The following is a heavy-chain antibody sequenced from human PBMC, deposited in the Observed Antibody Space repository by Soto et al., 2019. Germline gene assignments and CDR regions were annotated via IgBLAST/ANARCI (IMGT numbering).Heavy chain of an antibody. CDR1: GYTFTGYY. CDR3: ARDLYSSSGYLRLGPAPYGMDV. J-gene: IGHJ6*02. Sequence: GASVKVSCKASGYTFTGYYMYWGRQAPGQGLEWMGWINPNSGGTNYAQKFQGWVTMTRDTSISTAYMELSRLRSDDTAVYYCARDLYSSSGYLRLGPAPYGMDVWGQGTTVTVSS. V-gene: IGHV1-2*04. CDR2: INPNSGGT. D-gene: IGHD6-13*01.